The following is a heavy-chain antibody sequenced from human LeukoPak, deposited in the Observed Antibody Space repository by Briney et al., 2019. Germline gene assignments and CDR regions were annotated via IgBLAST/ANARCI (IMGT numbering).Heavy chain of an antibody. D-gene: IGHD2-15*01. Sequence: ASVKVSCKASGYTFTSYGTSWVRQAPGQGLEWMGWISAYNGNTNYAQKLQGRVTMTTDTSTSTAYMELRSLRSDDTAVYYCARDNCSGGSCYYYYYYMDVWGKGTTVTVSS. J-gene: IGHJ6*03. CDR3: ARDNCSGGSCYYYYYYMDV. V-gene: IGHV1-18*01. CDR2: ISAYNGNT. CDR1: GYTFTSYG.